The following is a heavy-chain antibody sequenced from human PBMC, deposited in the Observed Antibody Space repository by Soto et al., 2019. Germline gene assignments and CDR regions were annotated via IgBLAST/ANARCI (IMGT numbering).Heavy chain of an antibody. D-gene: IGHD3-16*01. CDR2: IRGDGGAT. CDR1: EFTLRSHD. V-gene: IGHV3-23*01. CDR3: AKDRGGNVYPAFDL. Sequence: EVQLLESGGGLVQPGGSLRLSCAGSEFTLRSHDMGWVRQAPGKGLEWVSLIRGDGGATYYADSVEDRLTISRDTSNNILYLPMDRLIVDDTAGYYCAKDRGGNVYPAFDLLGQGTMVTFSS. J-gene: IGHJ3*01.